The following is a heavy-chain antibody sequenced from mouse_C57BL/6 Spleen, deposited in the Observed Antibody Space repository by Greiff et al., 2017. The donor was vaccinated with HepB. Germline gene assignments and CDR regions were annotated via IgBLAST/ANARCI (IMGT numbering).Heavy chain of an antibody. D-gene: IGHD1-1*01. CDR1: GYTFTSYW. Sequence: QVQLKQPGAELVKPGASVKMSCKASGYTFTSYWITWVKQRPGQGLEWIGDIYPGSGSTNYNEKFKSKATLTVDTSSSTAYMQLSSLTSEDSAVYYCAREGITTPLDYWGQGTTLTVSS. CDR3: AREGITTPLDY. CDR2: IYPGSGST. V-gene: IGHV1-55*01. J-gene: IGHJ2*01.